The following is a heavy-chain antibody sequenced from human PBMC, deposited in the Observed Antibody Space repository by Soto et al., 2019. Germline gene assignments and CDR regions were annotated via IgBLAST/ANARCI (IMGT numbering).Heavy chain of an antibody. D-gene: IGHD6-13*01. Sequence: SETLSLTCTVSGGSISSYFWSWLRQPPGKGLEWIGYIHYSGSTIYNPSLKSRVTISTDMSKNQFSLKLTSVTATDTAVYYCVTHETSAVGTALFDYWGPGTLVTVSS. CDR1: GGSISSYF. CDR3: VTHETSAVGTALFDY. CDR2: IHYSGST. J-gene: IGHJ4*02. V-gene: IGHV4-59*08.